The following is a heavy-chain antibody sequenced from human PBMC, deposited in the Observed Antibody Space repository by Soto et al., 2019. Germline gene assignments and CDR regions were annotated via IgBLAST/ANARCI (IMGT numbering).Heavy chain of an antibody. D-gene: IGHD6-13*01. CDR1: GYTFTSYA. Sequence: ASVKVSCKASGYTFTSYAMHWVRQAPGQRLEWMGWINPNSGGTNYAQKFQGWVTMTRDTSISTAYMELSRLRSDDTAVYYCARLAVAAAGPPYFDYWGQGTLVTVSS. V-gene: IGHV1-2*04. CDR2: INPNSGGT. J-gene: IGHJ4*02. CDR3: ARLAVAAAGPPYFDY.